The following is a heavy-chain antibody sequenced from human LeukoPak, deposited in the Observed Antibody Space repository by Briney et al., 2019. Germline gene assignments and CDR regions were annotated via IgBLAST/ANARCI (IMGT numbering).Heavy chain of an antibody. V-gene: IGHV1-2*02. CDR2: INPNSGGT. J-gene: IGHJ5*02. Sequence: GASVKVSCKASGGTFSSYAISWVRQAPGQGLEWMGWINPNSGGTNYAQKFQGRVTMTRDTSIGTAYMELSRLRSDDTAVYYCARDGDSSTRFAWFDPWGQGTLVTVSS. CDR1: GGTFSSYA. D-gene: IGHD6-13*01. CDR3: ARDGDSSTRFAWFDP.